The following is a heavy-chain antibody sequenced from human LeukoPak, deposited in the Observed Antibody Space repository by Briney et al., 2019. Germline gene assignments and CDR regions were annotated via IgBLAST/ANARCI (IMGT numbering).Heavy chain of an antibody. V-gene: IGHV3-49*04. CDR1: GFTFGDYA. CDR2: IRSKAYGGTT. J-gene: IGHJ4*02. D-gene: IGHD1-26*01. Sequence: GGSLRLSCTASGFTFGDYAMSWVRRAPGKGLEWVGFIRSKAYGGTTEYAASVKGRFAISRDDSKSVAYLQMNSPKTEDTAVYYCTVGGSYYNYWGQGTLVTISS. CDR3: TVGGSYYNY.